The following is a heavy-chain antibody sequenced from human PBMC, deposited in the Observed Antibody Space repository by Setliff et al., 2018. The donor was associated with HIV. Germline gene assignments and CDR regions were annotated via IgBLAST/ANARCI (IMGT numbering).Heavy chain of an antibody. V-gene: IGHV3-21*05. CDR3: ARDLSYDYDRSSDTFDY. Sequence: PGGSLRLSCAASGFTFSSYTMSWIRQAPGKGLEWVSYITSSNNYMKYADSVKGRFTISRDNAKNTLYLQMNSLRAEDTAVYYCARDLSYDYDRSSDTFDYWGQGTLVTVSS. J-gene: IGHJ4*02. D-gene: IGHD3-22*01. CDR1: GFTFSSYT. CDR2: ITSSNNYM.